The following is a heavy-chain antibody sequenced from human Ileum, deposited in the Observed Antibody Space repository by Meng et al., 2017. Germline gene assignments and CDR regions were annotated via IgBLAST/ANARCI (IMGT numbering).Heavy chain of an antibody. J-gene: IGHJ5*02. Sequence: QVLLQESGLGLVKPSETLFLICGVAGDSLIAYNWNWIRQAQGKGLEWLGYVYDGEAPNYNPSLQSRLTISMDKSANQFSLGLNSVTAADTAVYYCARQTATYPSNWFDPWGQGILVTVSS. CDR2: VYDGEAP. D-gene: IGHD2-21*02. V-gene: IGHV4-59*08. CDR1: GDSLIAYN. CDR3: ARQTATYPSNWFDP.